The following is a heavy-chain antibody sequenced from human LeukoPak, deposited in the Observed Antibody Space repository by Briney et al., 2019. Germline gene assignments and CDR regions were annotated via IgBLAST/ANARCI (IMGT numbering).Heavy chain of an antibody. J-gene: IGHJ4*02. CDR3: GRVPGVGWFGELRGSFDY. V-gene: IGHV4-34*01. CDR2: INHSGST. CDR1: GGSFSGYY. Sequence: SETLSLTCAVYGGSFSGYYWSGLRQPPGQGLEWIGEINHSGSTNFHPSLKSRVTLSVDTSKNQFSLKQSSLTAADTAVYYFGRVPGVGWFGELRGSFDYWGQRTLVTVSS. D-gene: IGHD3-10*01.